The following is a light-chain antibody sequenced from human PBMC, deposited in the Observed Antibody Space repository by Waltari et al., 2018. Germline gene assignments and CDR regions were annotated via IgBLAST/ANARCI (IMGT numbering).Light chain of an antibody. CDR2: GAS. CDR1: QSDTSSS. J-gene: IGKJ3*01. Sequence: IVFTQPPGTLSFSPGVRATLSCRASQSDTSSSLAWYQQKPGQAPRLLIYGASSRATGIPDRFSGSGSGTDFTLTISRLEAEDLAVYYCQQYGSTPFTFGPGTKVDIK. CDR3: QQYGSTPFT. V-gene: IGKV3-20*01.